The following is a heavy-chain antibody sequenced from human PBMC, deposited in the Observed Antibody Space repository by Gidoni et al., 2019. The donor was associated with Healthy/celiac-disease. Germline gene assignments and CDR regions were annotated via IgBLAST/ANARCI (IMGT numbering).Heavy chain of an antibody. V-gene: IGHV3-11*06. CDR1: GFPFSDYY. Sequence: QVQLVESGGGLVKPGGSLRLSCAASGFPFSDYYMSWIRQAPGKGLEWVSYISSSSSYTNYADSVKGRFTISRDNAKNSLYLQMNSLRAEDTAVYYCARYRSTFGTSFDYWGQGTLVTVSS. J-gene: IGHJ4*02. CDR3: ARYRSTFGTSFDY. CDR2: ISSSSSYT. D-gene: IGHD3-10*01.